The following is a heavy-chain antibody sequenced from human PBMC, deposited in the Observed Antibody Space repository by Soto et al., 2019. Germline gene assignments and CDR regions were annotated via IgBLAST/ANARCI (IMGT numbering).Heavy chain of an antibody. CDR1: GFTFSSYS. CDR2: ISSSSSTI. V-gene: IGHV3-48*01. CDR3: APHSGYYDY. Sequence: VQLVESGGGLVQPGGSLRLSCAASGFTFSSYSMNWVRQAPGKGLEWVSYISSSSSTIFYADSVKGRFTISRDNAKNSLDLQMNSLRAEDTAVYYCAPHSGYYDYWGQGTLVTVSS. J-gene: IGHJ4*02. D-gene: IGHD3-22*01.